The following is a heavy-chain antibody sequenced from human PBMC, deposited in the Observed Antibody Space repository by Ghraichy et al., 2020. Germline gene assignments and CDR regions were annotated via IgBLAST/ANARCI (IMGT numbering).Heavy chain of an antibody. J-gene: IGHJ5*02. CDR1: GFTFSNAW. CDR3: TTGDLITGIGVGFDP. Sequence: GGSLRLSCAASGFTFSNAWMSWVRQAPGKGLEWVGRIKSKTDGGTTDYAAPVKGRFTISRDDSKNTLYLQMNSLKTEDTAVYYCTTGDLITGIGVGFDPWGQGTLVTVSS. D-gene: IGHD1-20*01. V-gene: IGHV3-15*01. CDR2: IKSKTDGGTT.